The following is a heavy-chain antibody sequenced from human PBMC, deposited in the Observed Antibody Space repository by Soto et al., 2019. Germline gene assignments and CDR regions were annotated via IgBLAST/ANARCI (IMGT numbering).Heavy chain of an antibody. D-gene: IGHD5-18*01. V-gene: IGHV5-51*01. CDR2: IYPGDSDT. CDR1: GYSFTSYW. Sequence: GESLKISCKGSGYSFTSYWIGWVRQMPGKGLEWMGIIYPGDSDTRYSPSFQGQVTISADKSISTAYLQWSSLKASDTAMYYCATRTVDTAMVTGSYFDYWGQGTLVTVPQ. CDR3: ATRTVDTAMVTGSYFDY. J-gene: IGHJ4*02.